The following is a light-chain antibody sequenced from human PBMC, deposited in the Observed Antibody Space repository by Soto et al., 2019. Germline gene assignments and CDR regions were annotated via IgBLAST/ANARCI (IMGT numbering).Light chain of an antibody. Sequence: DIQMTQSPSSLSASVGDRVTITCQASQDIRNYLNWYQQKPGKAPTLLIYDASNLRAGVPSRFSGSASGTEFTFTLSSLQQEDIAAYYCQHYDHLPPLSFGGGTKVEIK. CDR1: QDIRNY. CDR2: DAS. V-gene: IGKV1-33*01. CDR3: QHYDHLPPLS. J-gene: IGKJ4*01.